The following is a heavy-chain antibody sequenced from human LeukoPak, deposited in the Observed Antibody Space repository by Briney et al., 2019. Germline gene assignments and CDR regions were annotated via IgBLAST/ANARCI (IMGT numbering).Heavy chain of an antibody. D-gene: IGHD6-6*01. CDR2: FDPEDGET. CDR3: AKEPLEYSSSPDFDC. CDR1: GYTLTELS. Sequence: ASVKVSCKVSGYTLTELSMHWVRQAPGKGLEWMGGFDPEDGETIYAQKFQGRVTMTEDTSTDTAYMELSSLRSEDTAVYYCAKEPLEYSSSPDFDCWGQGTLVTVSS. V-gene: IGHV1-24*01. J-gene: IGHJ4*02.